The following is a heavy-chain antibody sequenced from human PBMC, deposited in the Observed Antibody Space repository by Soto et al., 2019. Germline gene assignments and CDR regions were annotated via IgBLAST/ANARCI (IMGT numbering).Heavy chain of an antibody. CDR2: ISTYNGKT. CDR1: GYTFTTYG. CDR3: ARDLGLELPIHMVV. Sequence: ASVKVSCKASGYTFTTYGFSWVRQATGQGLEWMGWISTYNGKTNLPQKLQGRVTMTTDTSTSTAYMELTSLRSDDTAVYYCARDLGLELPIHMVVWGQGTTVTVSS. J-gene: IGHJ6*02. D-gene: IGHD1-1*01. V-gene: IGHV1-18*01.